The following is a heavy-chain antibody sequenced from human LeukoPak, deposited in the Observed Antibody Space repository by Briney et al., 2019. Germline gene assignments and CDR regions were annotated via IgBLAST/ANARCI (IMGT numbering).Heavy chain of an antibody. J-gene: IGHJ4*02. V-gene: IGHV4-30-2*01. CDR1: GGSISSGGYY. Sequence: PSQTLSLTCTVSGGSISSGGYYWSWIRQPPGKGLEWIGYIYHSGSTYYNPSLKSRVTISVDRSKNQFSLKLSSVTAADTAVYYCARVGGGSYDGFVFDYWGQGTLVTVSS. D-gene: IGHD1-26*01. CDR3: ARVGGGSYDGFVFDY. CDR2: IYHSGST.